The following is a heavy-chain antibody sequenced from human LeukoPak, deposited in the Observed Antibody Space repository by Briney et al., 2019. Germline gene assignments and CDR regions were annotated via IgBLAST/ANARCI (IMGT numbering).Heavy chain of an antibody. J-gene: IGHJ5*02. CDR3: AKDIMVAWFDP. CDR2: ISGSGGST. D-gene: IGHD3-10*01. V-gene: IGHV3-23*01. CDR1: GFAFSSYA. Sequence: GGSLRLSCAASGFAFSSYAMSWVRQAPGKGLEWVSAISGSGGSTYYADSVKGRFTISRDNSKNPLYLQMNSLRAEDTAVYYCAKDIMVAWFDPWGQGTLVTVSS.